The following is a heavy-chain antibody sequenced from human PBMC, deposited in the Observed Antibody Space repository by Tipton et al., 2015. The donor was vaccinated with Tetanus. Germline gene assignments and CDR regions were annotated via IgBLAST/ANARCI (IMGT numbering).Heavy chain of an antibody. D-gene: IGHD2-2*01. Sequence: QLVQSGAEVKKPGASVKVSCKASGYTFTSYGIRWVRQAPGQGLEWMGWISAYNGNTNYAQKLQGRVTMTTDTSTSTAYMELRSLRSDDTAVYYCARGGDIVVVPGYYYYGMDVWGQGTTVTVSS. CDR3: ARGGDIVVVPGYYYYGMDV. CDR2: ISAYNGNT. V-gene: IGHV1-18*04. CDR1: GYTFTSYG. J-gene: IGHJ6*02.